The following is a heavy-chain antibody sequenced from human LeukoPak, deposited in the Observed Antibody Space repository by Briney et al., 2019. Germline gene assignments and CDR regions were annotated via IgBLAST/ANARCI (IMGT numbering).Heavy chain of an antibody. D-gene: IGHD3-10*01. CDR1: GFTFSSYA. Sequence: GRSLRLSCAASGFTFSSYAMHWVRQAPGKGLEWVAVISYDGSNKYYADSVKGRFTISRDNSKNTLYLQMNSLRAEDTAVYYCARGQWFGEPYNWFDPWGQGTLVTVSS. J-gene: IGHJ5*02. CDR3: ARGQWFGEPYNWFDP. V-gene: IGHV3-30-3*01. CDR2: ISYDGSNK.